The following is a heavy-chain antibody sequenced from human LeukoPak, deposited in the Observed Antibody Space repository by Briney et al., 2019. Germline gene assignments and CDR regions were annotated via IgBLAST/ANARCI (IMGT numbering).Heavy chain of an antibody. CDR1: GFTFSSYS. CDR2: ISSSSSTI. Sequence: PGGSLRLSCAASGFTFSSYSMNWVRQAPGKGLEWVSSISSSSSTIYYADSVKGRFTISRDNAKNSLYLQMNSLRAEDTAVYYCVRDFAGYFDYWGQGTLVTVSS. J-gene: IGHJ4*02. V-gene: IGHV3-48*04. CDR3: VRDFAGYFDY.